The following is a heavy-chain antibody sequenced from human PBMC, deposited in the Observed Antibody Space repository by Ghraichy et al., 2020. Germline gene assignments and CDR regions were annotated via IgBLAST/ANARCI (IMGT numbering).Heavy chain of an antibody. J-gene: IGHJ5*02. CDR2: INPNSGGT. CDR3: ARDHYSDAGGGTNWFDP. D-gene: IGHD2-15*01. Sequence: ASVKVSCKASGYTFTGYYMHWVRQAPGQGLEWMGWINPNSGGTNYAQKFQGRVTMTRDTSISTAYMELSRLRSDDTAVYYCARDHYSDAGGGTNWFDPWGQGTLVTVSS. CDR1: GYTFTGYY. V-gene: IGHV1-2*02.